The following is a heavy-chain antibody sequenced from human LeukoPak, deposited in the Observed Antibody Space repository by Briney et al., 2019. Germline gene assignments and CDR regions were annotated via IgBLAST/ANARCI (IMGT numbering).Heavy chain of an antibody. J-gene: IGHJ2*01. V-gene: IGHV3-33*01. CDR1: GFTFRNHG. Sequence: GGSLRLSCAASGFTFRNHGMHWVRQAPGKGLEWVANIWYDGSNKYYADSVKGRFTISRANSKNTQFLQMNSLRAEDTAVYYYARDTRARYLDLWGRGTLVAASS. CDR3: ARDTRARYLDL. D-gene: IGHD2-15*01. CDR2: IWYDGSNK.